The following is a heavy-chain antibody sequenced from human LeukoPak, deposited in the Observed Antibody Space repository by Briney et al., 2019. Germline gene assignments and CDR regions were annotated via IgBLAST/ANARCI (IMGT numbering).Heavy chain of an antibody. V-gene: IGHV3-11*04. CDR2: IRRSGDPI. J-gene: IGHJ4*02. Sequence: PGGSLRLSCAASGFTVSDYYMSWVRQAPGKGLEWVAYIRRSGDPIYYADSVKGRFTISRDNAKNSLYLQMNSLRDEDTAVYYCVRDPDALDYWGPGTPVTVSS. CDR3: VRDPDALDY. CDR1: GFTVSDYY.